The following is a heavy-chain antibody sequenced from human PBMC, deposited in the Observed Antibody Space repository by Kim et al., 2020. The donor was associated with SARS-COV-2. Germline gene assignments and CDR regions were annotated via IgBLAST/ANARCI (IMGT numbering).Heavy chain of an antibody. CDR3: ARTPPDDAFDI. CDR2: P. Sequence: PTYAQGFTGRFVFSLDTSVSTAYLQISSLKAEDTAVYYCARTPPDDAFDIWGQGTMVTVSS. V-gene: IGHV7-4-1*02. J-gene: IGHJ3*02.